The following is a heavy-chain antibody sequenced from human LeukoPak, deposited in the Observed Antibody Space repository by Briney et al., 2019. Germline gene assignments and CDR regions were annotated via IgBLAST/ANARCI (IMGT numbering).Heavy chain of an antibody. CDR3: ARNGFEYSSSYFDY. CDR1: GFTFSSYA. CDR2: IYSGGST. Sequence: GGSLRLSCAASGFTFSSYAMSWVRQAPGKGLEWVSVIYSGGSTYYADSVKGRFTISRDNSKNTLYLQMNSLRAEDTAVYYCARNGFEYSSSYFDYWGQGTLVTVSS. V-gene: IGHV3-53*01. D-gene: IGHD6-6*01. J-gene: IGHJ4*02.